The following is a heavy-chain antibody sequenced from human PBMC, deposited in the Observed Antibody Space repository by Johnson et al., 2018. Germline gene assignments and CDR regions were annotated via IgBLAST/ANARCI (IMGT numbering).Heavy chain of an antibody. Sequence: VQLVESGGGLVKPGGSLRLSCAASGFTFSSYWMHWVRQAPGKGLVWVSRINSDGSSTSYADSVKGRFTISRDNAKNPLYLQMNSLRAEDTAVYYCASYDGSGAGWFDPWGQGTLVTVSS. J-gene: IGHJ5*02. CDR3: ASYDGSGAGWFDP. CDR2: INSDGSST. D-gene: IGHD3-22*01. V-gene: IGHV3-74*02. CDR1: GFTFSSYW.